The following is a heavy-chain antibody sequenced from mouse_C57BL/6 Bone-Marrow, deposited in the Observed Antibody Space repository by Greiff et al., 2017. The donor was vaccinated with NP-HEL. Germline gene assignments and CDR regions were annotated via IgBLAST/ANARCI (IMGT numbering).Heavy chain of an antibody. J-gene: IGHJ4*01. CDR3: ASGWLLNYYAMDY. CDR2: ISTYYGDA. CDR1: GYTFTDYA. V-gene: IGHV1-67*01. Sequence: QVQLKESGPELVRPGVSVKISCKGSGYTFTDYAMHWVKQRHAKSLEWIGVISTYYGDASYNQKFKDKATMTVDKSSSTAYMELARLTSEDSAVYYCASGWLLNYYAMDYWGQGTSVTVSS. D-gene: IGHD2-3*01.